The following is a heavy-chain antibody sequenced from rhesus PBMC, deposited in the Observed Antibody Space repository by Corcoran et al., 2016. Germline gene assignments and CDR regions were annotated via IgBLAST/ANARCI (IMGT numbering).Heavy chain of an antibody. CDR2: INGYSGRT. J-gene: IGHJ5-1*01. CDR3: TSPVRYRFDV. CDR1: GGSFRSYW. D-gene: IGHD3-9*01. Sequence: QVQLQESGPGLVKPSETLSLTCAVSGGSFRSYWWNWIRQPPGKGLEWIGEINGYSGRTNYNPSLQSRVTISMDVSKNQFSLRLTSVTAADTAVYYCTSPVRYRFDVWGPGVLVSVSS. V-gene: IGHV4-80*01.